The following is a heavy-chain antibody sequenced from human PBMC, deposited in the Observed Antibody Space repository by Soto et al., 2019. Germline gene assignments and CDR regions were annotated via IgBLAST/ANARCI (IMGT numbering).Heavy chain of an antibody. D-gene: IGHD3-22*01. CDR3: TRSSGYYVIDDY. Sequence: QVQLVQSGAEEKKPGASVKVSCKASGYTFTSYAMHWVRQAPGQRLEWMGWINAGNGNTKYSQKFQGRVTITRDTAASTAYMELSRLRSEDTAVYYCTRSSGYYVIDDYWGQGTLVTVSS. CDR2: INAGNGNT. CDR1: GYTFTSYA. J-gene: IGHJ4*02. V-gene: IGHV1-3*05.